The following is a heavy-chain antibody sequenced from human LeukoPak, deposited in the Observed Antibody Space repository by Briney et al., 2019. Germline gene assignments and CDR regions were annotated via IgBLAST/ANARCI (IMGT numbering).Heavy chain of an antibody. V-gene: IGHV3-74*01. D-gene: IGHD2-21*02. J-gene: IGHJ4*02. CDR1: GFTFTTYW. CDR2: INSDGSIT. Sequence: QTGGSLRLSCAASGFTFTTYWMHWVRQAPGKGLVWVSHINSDGSITSYADSVKGRFTISRDNAKNTLYLQMNSLRAEDTAVYFCARDTAGLGYWGQGTLVTVSS. CDR3: ARDTAGLGY.